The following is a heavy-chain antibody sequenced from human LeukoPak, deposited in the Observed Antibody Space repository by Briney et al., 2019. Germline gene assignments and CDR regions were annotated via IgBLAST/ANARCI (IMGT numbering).Heavy chain of an antibody. V-gene: IGHV1-69*01. CDR1: GGTFSSYA. Sequence: EASVKVSCKASGGTFSSYAISWVRQAPGQGLEWMGGIIPIFGTANYAQKFQGRVTITADESTNTAYMELSGLRSEDTAVYYCARDGPWGFVYSFVDTAMGIDWWFDPWGQGTLVTVSS. J-gene: IGHJ5*02. D-gene: IGHD5-18*01. CDR3: ARDGPWGFVYSFVDTAMGIDWWFDP. CDR2: IIPIFGTA.